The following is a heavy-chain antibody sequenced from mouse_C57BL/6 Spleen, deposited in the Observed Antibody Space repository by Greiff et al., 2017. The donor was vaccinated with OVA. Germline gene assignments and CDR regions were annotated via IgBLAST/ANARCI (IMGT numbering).Heavy chain of an antibody. CDR3: AITNWALYYAMDY. CDR1: GFTFSDYG. V-gene: IGHV5-17*01. D-gene: IGHD4-1*01. CDR2: ISSGSSTI. J-gene: IGHJ4*01. Sequence: VQLVESGGGLVKPGGSLKLSCAASGFTFSDYGMHWVRQAPEKGLEWVAYISSGSSTIYYADTVKGRFTISRDNAKNTLFLQMTSLRSEDTAMYYCAITNWALYYAMDYWGQGTSVTVSS.